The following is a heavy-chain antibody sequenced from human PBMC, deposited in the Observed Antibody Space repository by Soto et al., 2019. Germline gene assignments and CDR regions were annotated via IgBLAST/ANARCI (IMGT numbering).Heavy chain of an antibody. CDR1: GFTFSNYA. V-gene: IGHV3-23*01. D-gene: IGHD1-1*01. CDR3: ARDFTAGAIYNGVYYYGMDV. CDR2: ISGSGATT. Sequence: GGSLRLSCEASGFTFSNYAMSWGRQAPGKGLEWVSVISGSGATTYYADSVKGRFTISRDNSKNTLYVQMSSLRAEDTAMYYCARDFTAGAIYNGVYYYGMDVWGRGTTVTVSS. J-gene: IGHJ6*01.